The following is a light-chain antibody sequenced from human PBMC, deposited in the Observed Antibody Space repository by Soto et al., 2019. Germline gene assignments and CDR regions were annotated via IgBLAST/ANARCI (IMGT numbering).Light chain of an antibody. J-gene: IGLJ1*01. CDR1: SSDIGGYNY. V-gene: IGLV2-14*01. Sequence: QSVLTQPASVSGSPGQSITISCTRTSSDIGGYNYVSWYQQHPGKAPKLIICDVSDRPSGLSNRFSGSKSGNTASLTISGLQAEDEADYYCSSYTTRNTYVFGTGTKVTVL. CDR3: SSYTTRNTYV. CDR2: DVS.